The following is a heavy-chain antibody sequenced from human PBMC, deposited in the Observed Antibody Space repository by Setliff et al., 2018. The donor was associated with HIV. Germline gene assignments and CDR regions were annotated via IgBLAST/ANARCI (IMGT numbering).Heavy chain of an antibody. J-gene: IGHJ4*02. V-gene: IGHV3-23*01. CDR2: IAADDSVR. CDR3: AKRVTATSPSWLDY. Sequence: GGSLRLSCAASGFTFSSYSMNWVRQAPGKGLEWVSAIAADDSVRSYADSARGRFTISRDNYLSTLYLQMNSLRAADTAVYYCAKRVTATSPSWLDYWGQGTLVTVSS. D-gene: IGHD3-22*01. CDR1: GFTFSSYS.